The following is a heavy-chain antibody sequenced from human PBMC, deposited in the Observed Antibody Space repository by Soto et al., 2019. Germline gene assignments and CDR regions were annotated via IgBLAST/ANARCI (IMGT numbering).Heavy chain of an antibody. CDR3: ARDFSEMATIPVNPHIWFDP. CDR2: IIPIFGTA. CDR1: GGTFSSYA. D-gene: IGHD5-12*01. J-gene: IGHJ5*02. Sequence: ASVKVSCKASGGTFSSYAISWVRQAPGQGLEWMGGIIPIFGTANYAQKFQGRVTITADESTSTAYMELSSLRSEDTAVYYCARDFSEMATIPVNPHIWFDPWGQGTLVNVS. V-gene: IGHV1-69*13.